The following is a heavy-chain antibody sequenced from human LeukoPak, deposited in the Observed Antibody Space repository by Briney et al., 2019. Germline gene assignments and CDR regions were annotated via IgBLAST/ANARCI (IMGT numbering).Heavy chain of an antibody. Sequence: SVKVSCKASGGTFSSYAISWVRQSPGQGLEWMGGIIPIFGTANYAHKFQGRVTITTDESTSTAYMELSSLRSEDTAVYYCARNDYGGNSYWYFDLWGRGTLVTVSS. V-gene: IGHV1-69*05. CDR3: ARNDYGGNSYWYFDL. J-gene: IGHJ2*01. CDR1: GGTFSSYA. CDR2: IIPIFGTA. D-gene: IGHD4-23*01.